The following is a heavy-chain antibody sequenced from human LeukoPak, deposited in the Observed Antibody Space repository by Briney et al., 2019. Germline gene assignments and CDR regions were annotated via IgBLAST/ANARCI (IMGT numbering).Heavy chain of an antibody. CDR2: IIPIFGTA. V-gene: IGHV1-69*13. Sequence: ASVKVSCKASGGTFSSYAISWVRQAPGQGLEWMGGIIPIFGTANYAQKSQGRVTITADESTSTAYMELSSLRSEDTAVYYCARDSRITIFGVVLSGGFDYWGQGTLVTVSS. D-gene: IGHD3-3*01. CDR1: GGTFSSYA. CDR3: ARDSRITIFGVVLSGGFDY. J-gene: IGHJ4*02.